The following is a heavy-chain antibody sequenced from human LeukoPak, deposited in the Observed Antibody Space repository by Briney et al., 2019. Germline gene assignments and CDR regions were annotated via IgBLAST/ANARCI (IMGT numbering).Heavy chain of an antibody. V-gene: IGHV3-66*01. CDR1: GFTVSSSY. CDR2: ISSAGTT. Sequence: GGSLRLSCAASGFTVSSSYMNWVRQAPGKGLEWVSIISSAGTTKYAEYLKGRFTISRDNSKNTVYLQGNSMRDEDTAGYYCARDLEAANTDYFDYWGQGTLVTVSS. J-gene: IGHJ4*02. D-gene: IGHD6-13*01. CDR3: ARDLEAANTDYFDY.